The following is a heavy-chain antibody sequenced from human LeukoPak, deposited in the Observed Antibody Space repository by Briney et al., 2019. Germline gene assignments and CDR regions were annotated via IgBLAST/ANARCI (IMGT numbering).Heavy chain of an antibody. CDR3: ARKAITAAGDDAFDI. D-gene: IGHD6-13*01. CDR1: GGSISSYY. CDR2: MYTSGST. Sequence: PSETLSLTCTVSGGSISSYYWSWIRQPAGKGLQWIGRMYTSGSTNYNPSLKSRVTISVDTSKNQFSLKLSSVTAADTAVYYYARKAITAAGDDAFDIWGQGTMVTVSS. V-gene: IGHV4-4*07. J-gene: IGHJ3*02.